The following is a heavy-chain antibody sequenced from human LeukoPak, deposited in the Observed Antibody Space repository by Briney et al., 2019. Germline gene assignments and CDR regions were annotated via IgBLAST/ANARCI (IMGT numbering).Heavy chain of an antibody. CDR1: GGSISSYY. V-gene: IGHV4-59*08. D-gene: IGHD6-13*01. CDR3: ARLGYSSSWPYYYYGMDV. J-gene: IGHJ6*02. Sequence: SETLSLTCTVSGGSISSYYWSWIRQPPGKGLEWIGYIYYSGSTNYNPSLKSRVTISVDTSKNQFSLKLSSVTAADTAVYYCARLGYSSSWPYYYYGMDVWGQGTTVTVSS. CDR2: IYYSGST.